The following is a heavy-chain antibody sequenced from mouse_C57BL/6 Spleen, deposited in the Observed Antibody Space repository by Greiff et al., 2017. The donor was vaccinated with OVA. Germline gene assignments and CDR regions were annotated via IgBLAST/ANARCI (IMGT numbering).Heavy chain of an antibody. J-gene: IGHJ2*01. CDR2: IYPGDGDT. CDR1: GYAFSSYW. D-gene: IGHD3-2*02. CDR3: ARGGTAQATPFDY. V-gene: IGHV1-80*01. Sequence: QVHVKQSGAELVKPGASVKISCKASGYAFSSYWMNWVKQRPGKGLEWIGQIYPGDGDTNYNGKFKGKATLTADKSSSTAYMQLSSLTSEDSAVYFCARGGTAQATPFDYWGQGTTLTVSS.